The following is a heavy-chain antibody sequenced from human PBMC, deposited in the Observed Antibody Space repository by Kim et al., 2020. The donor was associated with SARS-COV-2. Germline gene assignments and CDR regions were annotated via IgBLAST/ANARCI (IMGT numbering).Heavy chain of an antibody. D-gene: IGHD4-17*01. CDR3: VKTSSDYGDPYFDY. J-gene: IGHJ4*02. Sequence: GGSLRLSCAASGFAFDDYAMNWVRLVQGKGLEWVSLISADGGATSDADSVKGRIIIPRNNSKNSLYLQVNNLRIENTSLYYCVKTSSDYGDPYFDYWGQGALVTVST. V-gene: IGHV3-43*02. CDR1: GFAFDDYA. CDR2: ISADGGAT.